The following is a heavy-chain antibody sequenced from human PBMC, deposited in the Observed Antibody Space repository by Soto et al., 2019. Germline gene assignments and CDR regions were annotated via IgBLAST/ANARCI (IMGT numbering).Heavy chain of an antibody. CDR2: IYTSGST. D-gene: IGHD4-17*01. J-gene: IGHJ6*02. V-gene: IGHV4-4*07. CDR3: AREGDDYGDYAGTYYYYGMDV. Sequence: SETLSLTCTVSGGSISSYYWSWIRQPAGKGLGWIGRIYTSGSTNYNPSLKSRVTMSVDTSKNQFSLKLSSVTAADTAVYYCAREGDDYGDYAGTYYYYGMDVWGQGTTVTVSS. CDR1: GGSISSYY.